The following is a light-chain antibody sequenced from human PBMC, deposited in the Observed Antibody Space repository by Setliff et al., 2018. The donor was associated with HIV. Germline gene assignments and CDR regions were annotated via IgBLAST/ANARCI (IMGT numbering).Light chain of an antibody. CDR3: TAWDNSLNGRL. J-gene: IGLJ3*02. Sequence: QSVLTQPPSASGTPGQRVTISCSGGSSNIGINSVNWYQQLPGAAPKLLIYSSDQRPSGVPDRFSGSKSGTSASLAISGLQSEDEADYYCTAWDNSLNGRLFGGGTKVTVL. CDR2: SSD. CDR1: SSNIGINS. V-gene: IGLV1-44*01.